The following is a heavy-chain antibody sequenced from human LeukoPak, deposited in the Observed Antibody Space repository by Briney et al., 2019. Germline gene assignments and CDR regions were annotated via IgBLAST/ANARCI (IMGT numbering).Heavy chain of an antibody. Sequence: GGSLRLSCAASGFTFSSYWMSWVRQAPGKGLEWVANIKQDGSEKYYVDSVKGRFTISRDNAKNSLYLQMNSLRVEDTAVYYCARGPHYSYSTLFFPYWGQGTQVTVSS. J-gene: IGHJ4*02. CDR3: ARGPHYSYSTLFFPY. CDR1: GFTFSSYW. D-gene: IGHD5-18*01. V-gene: IGHV3-7*03. CDR2: IKQDGSEK.